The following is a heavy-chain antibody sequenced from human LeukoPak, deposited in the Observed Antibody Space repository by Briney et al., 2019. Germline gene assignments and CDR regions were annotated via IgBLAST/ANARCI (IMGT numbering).Heavy chain of an antibody. D-gene: IGHD6-13*01. J-gene: IGHJ4*02. V-gene: IGHV3-21*01. CDR3: ARGGIYSQGFDY. CDR1: GFTFSGCS. Sequence: PGGSLRLSCAASGFTFSGCSMNWVRQAPGKGLEWVSSISTTSDYIHYADSLKGRVAISRDNAKNSLYLQMNSLRAEDTAVYYCARGGIYSQGFDYWGQGSLVTVSS. CDR2: ISTTSDYI.